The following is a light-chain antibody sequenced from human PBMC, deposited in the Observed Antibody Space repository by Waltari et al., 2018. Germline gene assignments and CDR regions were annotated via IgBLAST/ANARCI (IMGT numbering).Light chain of an antibody. CDR2: VNRDGTH. Sequence: QLILPKSPSPSASLAASVQPTSTLPSGHSNSTIACPHQQPEKGPRYLMTVNRDGTHITRDGIPDRFSGSSSGAERYLTIPSLQSEDETDYYCQTGCFGIWVFGGGTKLTVL. CDR1: SGHSNST. V-gene: IGLV4-69*01. CDR3: QTGCFGIWV. J-gene: IGLJ3*02.